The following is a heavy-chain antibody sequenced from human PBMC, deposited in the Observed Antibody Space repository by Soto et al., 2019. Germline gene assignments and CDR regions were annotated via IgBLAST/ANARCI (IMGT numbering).Heavy chain of an antibody. J-gene: IGHJ6*02. CDR2: MNPNSGNT. CDR3: ARGDYGSGSYYQVNYYSYGMDV. D-gene: IGHD3-10*01. Sequence: GASVKVSCKASGYTFTSYDINWVRQATGQGLEWMGWMNPNSGNTGYAQKFQGRVTMTRNTSISTAYMELSSLRSEDTAVYYCARGDYGSGSYYQVNYYSYGMDVWGQGTTVTVSS. CDR1: GYTFTSYD. V-gene: IGHV1-8*01.